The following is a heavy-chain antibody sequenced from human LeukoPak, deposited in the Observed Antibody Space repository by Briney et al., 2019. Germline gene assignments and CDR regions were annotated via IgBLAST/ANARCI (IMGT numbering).Heavy chain of an antibody. J-gene: IGHJ4*02. D-gene: IGHD3-10*01. CDR1: GFTFSSYA. CDR3: AKDHYYGSGTFDY. V-gene: IGHV3-23*01. CDR2: ISGSGGST. Sequence: GGPLRLSCAASGFTFSSYAMSWVRQAPGKGLEWVSAISGSGGSTYYADSVKSRFTISRDNSKNTLYLQMNSLRAEDTAVYYCAKDHYYGSGTFDYWGQGTLVTVSS.